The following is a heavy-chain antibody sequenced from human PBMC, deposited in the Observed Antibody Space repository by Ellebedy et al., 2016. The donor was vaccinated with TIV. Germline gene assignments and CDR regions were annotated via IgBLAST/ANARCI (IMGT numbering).Heavy chain of an antibody. CDR2: MSASGGNT. J-gene: IGHJ4*01. D-gene: IGHD5-24*01. CDR1: GFNFSTYA. Sequence: PGGSLRPSCAAFGFNFSTYAMTWVRQAPGKGPEWVSAMSASGGNTSYADSVKGRFTISRDNSKNTVYLQMNSLRAEDTAVYYCAKRDGQNWGHGTLVTVSS. CDR3: AKRDGQN. V-gene: IGHV3-23*01.